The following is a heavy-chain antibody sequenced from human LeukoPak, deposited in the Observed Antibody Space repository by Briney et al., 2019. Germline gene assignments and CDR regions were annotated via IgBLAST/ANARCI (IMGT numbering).Heavy chain of an antibody. Sequence: YPSETLSLTCTVSGGTISSSSYYWGWIRQPPGKGLEWIGSIYYSGSTYYNPSLKSRVTISVDTSKNQFSLELSSVTAADTAVYYCARGGMTTVTTNGRRAFDIWGQGTMVTVSS. CDR3: ARGGMTTVTTNGRRAFDI. CDR2: IYYSGST. V-gene: IGHV4-39*07. J-gene: IGHJ3*02. D-gene: IGHD4-17*01. CDR1: GGTISSSSYY.